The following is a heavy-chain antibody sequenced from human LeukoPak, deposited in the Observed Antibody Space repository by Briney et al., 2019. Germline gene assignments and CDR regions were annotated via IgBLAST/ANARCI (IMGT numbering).Heavy chain of an antibody. Sequence: GGSLRLSCAASGFTFSSYSMNWVRQAPGKGLEWVSYISSSSSTIYYADSVKGRFTISRDNAKNSLYLQMNGLRDEDTAVYYCASLGIHDSSGYYYRSFDYWGQGTLVTVSS. D-gene: IGHD3-22*01. CDR3: ASLGIHDSSGYYYRSFDY. CDR2: ISSSSSTI. J-gene: IGHJ4*02. V-gene: IGHV3-48*02. CDR1: GFTFSSYS.